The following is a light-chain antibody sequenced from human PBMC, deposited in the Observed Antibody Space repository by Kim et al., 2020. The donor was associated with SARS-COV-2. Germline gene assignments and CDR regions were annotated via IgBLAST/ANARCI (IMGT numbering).Light chain of an antibody. Sequence: EIVLTQSPATLSLSPGERATLSCRASESVSSYLAWYQQKPGQAPRLLIYDASNRATDIPARFSGSGSGTDFTLTISSLEPEDFAIYYCQKSSSSATFGQGTRLEIK. CDR2: DAS. J-gene: IGKJ5*01. CDR1: ESVSSY. V-gene: IGKV3-11*01. CDR3: QKSSSSAT.